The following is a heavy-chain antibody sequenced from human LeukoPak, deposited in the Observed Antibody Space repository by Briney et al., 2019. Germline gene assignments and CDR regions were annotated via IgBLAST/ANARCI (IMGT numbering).Heavy chain of an antibody. CDR3: ARELGGGGSYCFPYYGMDV. CDR1: GCTFISYG. CDR2: ISGYNGNT. D-gene: IGHD3-16*02. J-gene: IGHJ6*02. Sequence: ASVKVSCKASGCTFISYGINWVRQAPGQGLEWMGWISGYNGNTNYAQNLQGRVTITRDTSTSTAYMELRSLRSEDTAVYYCARELGGGGSYCFPYYGMDVWGQGNTVTVSS. V-gene: IGHV1-18*01.